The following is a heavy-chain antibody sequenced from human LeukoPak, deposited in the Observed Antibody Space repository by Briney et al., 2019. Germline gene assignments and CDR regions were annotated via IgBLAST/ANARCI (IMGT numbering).Heavy chain of an antibody. V-gene: IGHV3-21*01. Sequence: PGGSLRLSCAASGLTFSSYSMNWVRQAPGKGLEWVSSISSSSSYIYYADSVKGRFTISRDNAKNSLYLQMNSLRAEDTAVYYCARGVVTMVRGVIVFYGMDVWGQGTTVTVSS. CDR2: ISSSSSYI. J-gene: IGHJ6*02. CDR1: GLTFSSYS. CDR3: ARGVVTMVRGVIVFYGMDV. D-gene: IGHD3-10*01.